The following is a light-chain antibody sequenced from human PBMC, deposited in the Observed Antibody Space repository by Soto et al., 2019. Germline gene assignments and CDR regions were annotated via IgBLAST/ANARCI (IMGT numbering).Light chain of an antibody. V-gene: IGKV1-8*01. CDR1: QHIGNV. Sequence: AIRMTQSPSSLSASTGDTVTITCRASQHIGNVLAWYQQKPGTAPKVLISGTSDLHGGVPSRFSGSGSGTDFTLIITHLQSEDFATYYCQHYFNYPITFGQGTRLEIK. CDR3: QHYFNYPIT. CDR2: GTS. J-gene: IGKJ5*01.